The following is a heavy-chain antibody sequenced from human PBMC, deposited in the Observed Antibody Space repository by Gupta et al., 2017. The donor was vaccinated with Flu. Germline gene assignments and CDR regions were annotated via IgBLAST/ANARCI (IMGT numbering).Heavy chain of an antibody. V-gene: IGHV4-39*01. D-gene: IGHD2/OR15-2a*01. CDR1: GVSISATSYY. CDR2: VGCSGNT. CDR3: ARRITYGKTFDY. J-gene: IGHJ4*02. Sequence: QLQLQEPGPGLVKPSETLSLICTVSGVSISATSYYCGWIRQPPGKGLEWIGNVGCSGNTVYNPSLKSRVTISVDTSKNQFSLKLSSVTAADTAVYYCARRITYGKTFDYWGQGSLVTVSS.